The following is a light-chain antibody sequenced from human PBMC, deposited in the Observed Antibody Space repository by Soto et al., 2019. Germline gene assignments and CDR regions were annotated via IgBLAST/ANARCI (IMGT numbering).Light chain of an antibody. V-gene: IGLV2-14*03. J-gene: IGLJ2*01. CDR2: DVS. CDR1: SSDVGAYNY. Sequence: QSALTQPASVSGSPGESITIPCTGTSSDVGAYNYVSWYQQHPGKAPKLMIYDVSNRPSGVSNRFSGSKSGNTASLTISGLQAEDEADYYCSSYTSTNSLFGGGTKVTVL. CDR3: SSYTSTNSL.